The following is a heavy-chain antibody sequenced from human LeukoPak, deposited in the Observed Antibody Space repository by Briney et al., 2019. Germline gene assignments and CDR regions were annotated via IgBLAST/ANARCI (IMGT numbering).Heavy chain of an antibody. D-gene: IGHD2-2*01. CDR1: DFSFTTYT. V-gene: IGHV3-23*01. J-gene: IGHJ6*03. CDR2: ISGGDPTT. Sequence: PGGSLRLSCAASDFSFTTYTMSWVSQAPGKGLEWVSSISGGDPTTYYAGSVKGRFSISRDSSKNILYLQMNSLRAEDTAVYYCAKDRCSRGIGCYYYYMDVWGKGTTVTISS. CDR3: AKDRCSRGIGCYYYYMDV.